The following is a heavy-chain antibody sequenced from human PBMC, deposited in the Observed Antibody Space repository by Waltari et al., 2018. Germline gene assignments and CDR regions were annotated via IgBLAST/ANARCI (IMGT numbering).Heavy chain of an antibody. CDR3: ARVFDEGVTEFDY. CDR1: AYSISSGYF. D-gene: IGHD3-10*01. Sequence: QVQLQESGPGLVKPSETLSLTCTVSAYSISSGYFWGWIRQPQGRGLEWIATISPSGSTYYKPALKSRVTISVDTSKNQFSLRLTSVTGADTAAYYCARVFDEGVTEFDYWGQGTLVAVSS. J-gene: IGHJ4*02. CDR2: ISPSGST. V-gene: IGHV4-38-2*02.